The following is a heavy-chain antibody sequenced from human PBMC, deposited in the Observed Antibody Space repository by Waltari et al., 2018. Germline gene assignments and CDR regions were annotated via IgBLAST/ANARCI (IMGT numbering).Heavy chain of an antibody. V-gene: IGHV1-18*01. CDR2: IYPYSGNT. J-gene: IGHJ4*02. CDR3: ARDDADSSNFGGF. Sequence: LGPAGAEGEEPGASREIHCKRSGYLFSHLGITWGRKAPGQGLEWMGWIYPYSGNTKYEQSLQSRVTLTTDTSTTTAYMEIRSLRSDDTAIYYCARDDADSSNFGGFWGQGTLVTVSS. CDR1: GYLFSHLG. D-gene: IGHD6-13*01.